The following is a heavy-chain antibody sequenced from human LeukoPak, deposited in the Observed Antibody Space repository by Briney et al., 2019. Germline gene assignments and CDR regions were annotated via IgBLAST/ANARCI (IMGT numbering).Heavy chain of an antibody. Sequence: PGRSLRLSCAASGFTFNSYAMHWVRQAPGKGLEWVAFIRYDASNKYYADSVKGRFTISRDNSKNTLYLQMNSLRAEDTAVYYCAKDYTAYGDYFDYWGQGTLVTVSS. CDR1: GFTFNSYA. V-gene: IGHV3-30*02. CDR3: AKDYTAYGDYFDY. CDR2: IRYDASNK. J-gene: IGHJ4*02. D-gene: IGHD4-17*01.